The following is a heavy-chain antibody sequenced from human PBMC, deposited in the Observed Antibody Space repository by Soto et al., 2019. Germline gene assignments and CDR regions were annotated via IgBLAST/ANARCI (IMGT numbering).Heavy chain of an antibody. CDR2: IDHDGTT. V-gene: IGHV3-74*01. Sequence: EVQLVESGGGLVQPGGSLRLSCAGSGFTFSNYWMHWVRQAPGKGLEWVARIDHDGTTDYADSVRGRFTISRDNAENTLYMQINSPSPEDTIGIYCVRGRHGDYMCQGTVVTVSS. J-gene: IGHJ4*02. D-gene: IGHD2-15*01. CDR1: GFTFSNYW. CDR3: VRGRHGDY.